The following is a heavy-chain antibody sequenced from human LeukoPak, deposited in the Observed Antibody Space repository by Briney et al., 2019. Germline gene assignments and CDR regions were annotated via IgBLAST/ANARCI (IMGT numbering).Heavy chain of an antibody. V-gene: IGHV4-39*01. Sequence: SETLSLTCTVSGGSISGSDYYWGWLRQPPGTGLEWIGSIYYSGSTYYNSSLKSRVSISVGTSRNQFSLKLSSVTAADTALYYCARLFRGVGYWGQGTLVTVSS. J-gene: IGHJ4*02. CDR3: ARLFRGVGY. D-gene: IGHD3-16*01. CDR1: GGSISGSDYY. CDR2: IYYSGST.